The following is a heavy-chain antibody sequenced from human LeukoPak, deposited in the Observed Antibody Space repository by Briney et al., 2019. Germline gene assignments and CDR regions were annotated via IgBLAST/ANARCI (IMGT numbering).Heavy chain of an antibody. D-gene: IGHD6-13*01. CDR3: AKDGYLY. J-gene: IGHJ4*02. V-gene: IGHV3-23*01. CDR1: GFTFSNYN. CDR2: ISRSSDTI. Sequence: GGSLRLSCAASGFTFSNYNMNWVRQAPGKRLEWVSYISRSSDTIYYADSVKGRFTISRDNSKNTLYLQMNSLRAEDTAVYYCAKDGYLYWGQGTLVTVSS.